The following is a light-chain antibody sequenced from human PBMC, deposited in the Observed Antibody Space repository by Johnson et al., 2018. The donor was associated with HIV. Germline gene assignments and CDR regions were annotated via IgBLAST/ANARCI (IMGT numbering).Light chain of an antibody. CDR3: ATWDSSLRAYV. CDR2: EIN. Sequence: QSALTQPPSVSAAPGQKVTISCSGSSSNIGNNYISWFQHLPGSAPKLLIYEINKRPSGIPDRFSGSKSGTSATLGITGLQPGDEADYYCATWDSSLRAYVFGTGTKVSVL. J-gene: IGLJ1*01. V-gene: IGLV1-51*02. CDR1: SSNIGNNY.